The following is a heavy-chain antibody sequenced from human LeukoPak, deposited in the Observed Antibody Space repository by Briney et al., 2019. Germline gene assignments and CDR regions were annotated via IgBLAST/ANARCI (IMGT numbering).Heavy chain of an antibody. CDR3: ARDIVVVPAALWAFDI. V-gene: IGHV1-69*01. CDR1: GGTFSSYA. D-gene: IGHD2-2*01. Sequence: VASVKVSCKASGGTFSSYAISWVRQAPGQGLEWMGGIIPIFGTANYAQKFQGRVTITADESTSTAYMELSSLRSEDTAVYYCARDIVVVPAALWAFDIWGQGTMVTVSS. J-gene: IGHJ3*02. CDR2: IIPIFGTA.